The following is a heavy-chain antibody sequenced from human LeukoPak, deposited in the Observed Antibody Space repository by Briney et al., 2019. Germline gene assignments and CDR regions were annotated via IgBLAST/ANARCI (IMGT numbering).Heavy chain of an antibody. CDR1: GGTFSSYA. CDR3: ARGRRHYGSGSNYYMDV. V-gene: IGHV1-69*13. CDR2: IIPIFGTA. Sequence: ASVKVSCKASGGTFSSYAISWVRQAPGQGLEWMGGIIPIFGTANYAQKFQGRVTITADESTSTAYMELSSLRSEDTAVYYCARGRRHYGSGSNYYMDVWGKGTTVTVSS. J-gene: IGHJ6*03. D-gene: IGHD3-10*01.